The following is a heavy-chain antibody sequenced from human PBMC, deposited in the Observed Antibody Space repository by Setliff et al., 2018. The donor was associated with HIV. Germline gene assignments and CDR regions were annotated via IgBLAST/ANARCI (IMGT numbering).Heavy chain of an antibody. J-gene: IGHJ6*02. D-gene: IGHD3-10*01. CDR3: ARKFRPGHGVDV. CDR1: GFTFSSYW. Sequence: PGGSLRLSCAASGFTFSSYWMHWVRQAPGKGLVWVFGMNTDGSSTRYADSVKGRFTISRDNAKNSMDLQMNSLRAEDTAIYYCARKFRPGHGVDVWGQGTTVTVSS. V-gene: IGHV3-74*01. CDR2: MNTDGSST.